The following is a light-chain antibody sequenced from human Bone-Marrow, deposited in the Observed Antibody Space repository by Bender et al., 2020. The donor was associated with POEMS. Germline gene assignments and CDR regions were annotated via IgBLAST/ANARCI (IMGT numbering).Light chain of an antibody. Sequence: SYELTQPPSVSVSPGQTARITCSGDALPKQYAYWYQQKPGQAPVLMIYKDIKRPSGIPERFSGSSSGTTVTLTITGVQAEDEADYYCQSTDSSGTFVVFGGGTKLTVL. J-gene: IGLJ2*01. CDR1: ALPKQY. CDR2: KDI. V-gene: IGLV3-25*03. CDR3: QSTDSSGTFVV.